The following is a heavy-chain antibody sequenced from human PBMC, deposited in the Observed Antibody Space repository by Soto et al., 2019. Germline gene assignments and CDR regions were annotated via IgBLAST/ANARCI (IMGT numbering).Heavy chain of an antibody. CDR1: GASVSSGGYY. V-gene: IGHV4-31*03. J-gene: IGHJ4*02. CDR2: IYYSGNT. CDR3: ARVLWFGAQTVDY. D-gene: IGHD3-10*01. Sequence: QVQLQESGPGLVKPSQTLSLTCTVSGASVSSGGYYWSWIRQHPGKGLEFIGYIYYSGNTYYNPSLKSRVTISVDTSKNQFSLKLSSVAAADTAVYYCARVLWFGAQTVDYWGQGTLVTVSS.